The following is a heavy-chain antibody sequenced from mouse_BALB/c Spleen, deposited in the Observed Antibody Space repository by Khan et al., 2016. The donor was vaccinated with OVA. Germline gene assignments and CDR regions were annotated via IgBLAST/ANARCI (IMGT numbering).Heavy chain of an antibody. D-gene: IGHD2-1*01. Sequence: QVQLQQSGPELVKPGASVRISCKASGYTFTSYYIHWVKQRPGQGLEWIGWIYPGNVNTKYNEKFKGKATLTADTSSSTAYMQLSSLNSEDSAVYFCARWGGNYPSYAMDYWGQGTSVTVSS. CDR2: IYPGNVNT. V-gene: IGHV1S56*01. J-gene: IGHJ4*01. CDR1: GYTFTSYY. CDR3: ARWGGNYPSYAMDY.